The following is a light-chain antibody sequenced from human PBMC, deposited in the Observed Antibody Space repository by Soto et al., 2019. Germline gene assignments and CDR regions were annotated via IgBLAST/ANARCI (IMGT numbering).Light chain of an antibody. Sequence: QSVLTQPPSASGTPGQRVTISCSGSSSNIGSNYVYWYQQLPGTAPKLLIYRNNQRPSGVPDRFSGSKSGTSASLAISGLRSEDEADYYCAAWDDSLSGVVFGGGTKXTVL. V-gene: IGLV1-47*01. CDR2: RNN. CDR3: AAWDDSLSGVV. CDR1: SSNIGSNY. J-gene: IGLJ2*01.